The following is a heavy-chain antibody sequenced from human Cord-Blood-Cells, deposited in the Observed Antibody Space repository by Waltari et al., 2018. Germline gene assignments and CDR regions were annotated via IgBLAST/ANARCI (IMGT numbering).Heavy chain of an antibody. J-gene: IGHJ4*02. D-gene: IGHD1-26*01. CDR2: IIPIFGTA. V-gene: IGHV1-69*01. CDR1: GGTFSSYA. CDR3: ARGYSGSPYYFDY. Sequence: QVKLVQSGAEGKTPGSSVKVSCKASGGTFSSYAISCARQAPGQGLEWRGGIIPIFGTANYAQEFQGRVTITADESTSTAYMELSSLRSEDTAVYYCARGYSGSPYYFDYWGQGTLVTVAS.